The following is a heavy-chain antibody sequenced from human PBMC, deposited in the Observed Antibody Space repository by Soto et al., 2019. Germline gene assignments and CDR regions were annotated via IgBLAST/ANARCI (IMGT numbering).Heavy chain of an antibody. CDR1: GGSFSGYY. V-gene: IGHV4-34*01. D-gene: IGHD2-8*02. Sequence: SETLSLTCAVYGGSFSGYYWSWIRQPPGKGLEWIGHIYHSGRTYYNPSLKSRVTISVDTSKNQFSLNLSSVTAADTAVYYCARDKITGLFDYWGQGTLVTVSS. J-gene: IGHJ4*02. CDR2: IYHSGRT. CDR3: ARDKITGLFDY.